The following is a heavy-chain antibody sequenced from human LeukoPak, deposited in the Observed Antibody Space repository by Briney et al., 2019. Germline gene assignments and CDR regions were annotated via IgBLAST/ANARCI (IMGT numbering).Heavy chain of an antibody. CDR1: GGSISSYY. D-gene: IGHD3-22*01. CDR3: ARITYYYDSSGYYYSAFDI. V-gene: IGHV4-59*01. J-gene: IGHJ3*02. CDR2: IYYSGST. Sequence: SETLSLTCTVSGGSISSYYWSWIRQPPGKGLEWIGYIYYSGSTNYNPSLKSRVTISVDTSKNQFSLKLSSVTAADTAVYYCARITYYYDSSGYYYSAFDIWGQGTMVTVSS.